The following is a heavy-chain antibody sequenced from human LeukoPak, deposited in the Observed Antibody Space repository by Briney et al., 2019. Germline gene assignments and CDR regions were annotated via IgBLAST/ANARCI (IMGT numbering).Heavy chain of an antibody. Sequence: PGGSLRLSCAASGFTVSSDWMYWVRQAPGKGPGWVSRINPDGTYIDYADSVKGRFTISRDDAKNTLYLQMNSLRADDTALYYCSKDLGLWGQGTLVTVSS. J-gene: IGHJ4*02. D-gene: IGHD1-26*01. CDR3: SKDLGL. CDR2: INPDGTYI. CDR1: GFTVSSDW. V-gene: IGHV3-74*01.